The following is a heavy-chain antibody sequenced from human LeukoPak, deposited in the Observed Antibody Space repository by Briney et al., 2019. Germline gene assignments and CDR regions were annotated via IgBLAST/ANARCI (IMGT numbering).Heavy chain of an antibody. CDR2: INHSGST. V-gene: IGHV4-34*01. CDR3: ARGDTVAARPGRFDY. CDR1: GGSFSGYY. D-gene: IGHD6-6*01. Sequence: SETLSLTCAVYGGSFSGYYWSWIRQPPGKGLEWIGEINHSGSTNYKPSLKSRVTISVDTSRNQFSLKLSSVTAADTAVYYCARGDTVAARPGRFDYWGQGTLVTVSS. J-gene: IGHJ4*02.